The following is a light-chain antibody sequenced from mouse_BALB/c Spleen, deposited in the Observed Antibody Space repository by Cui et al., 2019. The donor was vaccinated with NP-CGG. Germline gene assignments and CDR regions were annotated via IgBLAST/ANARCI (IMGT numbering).Light chain of an antibody. J-gene: IGLJ1*01. CDR3: ALWYSNHWV. Sequence: QHVVTQDSALTTSPGETVTLTCRSSTGAVSTSNYANWVQEKPDHLFTGLIGGTNNRAPGVPARFSGSLIGDKAALTITGAQTEDEAIYFCALWYSNHWVFGGGTKLTVL. CDR2: GTN. V-gene: IGLV1*01. CDR1: TGAVSTSNY.